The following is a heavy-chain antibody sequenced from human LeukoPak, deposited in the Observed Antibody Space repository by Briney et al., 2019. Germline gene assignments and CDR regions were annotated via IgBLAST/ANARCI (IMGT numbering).Heavy chain of an antibody. V-gene: IGHV4-59*01. CDR1: GGSISGYY. J-gene: IGHJ6*02. Sequence: SETLSLTCTVSGGSISGYYWSWIRQPPGKGLEWIGYMYYRGSTNYNPSLKSRVTISVDTSKNQFSLKLTSVTAADRAVYYCAGWANYFGMDVWGQGTTVTVSS. CDR3: AGWANYFGMDV. CDR2: MYYRGST.